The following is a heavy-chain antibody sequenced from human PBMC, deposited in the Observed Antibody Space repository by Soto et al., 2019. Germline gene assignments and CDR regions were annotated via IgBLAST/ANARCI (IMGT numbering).Heavy chain of an antibody. V-gene: IGHV1-69*12. J-gene: IGHJ3*02. CDR3: ARDRLMITFGGVGDGRWFAFDI. D-gene: IGHD3-16*01. Sequence: QVQLVQSGAEVKKPGSSVKVSCKASGGTFSSYAISWVRQAPGQGLEWMGGIIPIFGTANYAQKFQGRVTITADESTGPAYMELSSLRSEDTAVYYCARDRLMITFGGVGDGRWFAFDIWGQGTMVTVSS. CDR2: IIPIFGTA. CDR1: GGTFSSYA.